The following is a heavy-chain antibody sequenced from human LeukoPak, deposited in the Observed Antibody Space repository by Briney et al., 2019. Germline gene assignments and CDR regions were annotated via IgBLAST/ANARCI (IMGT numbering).Heavy chain of an antibody. CDR3: AKQSSPGQYSSSWYYFDY. J-gene: IGHJ4*02. V-gene: IGHV3-21*04. D-gene: IGHD6-13*01. CDR1: GFTFSSYS. Sequence: GGSLRLSCAASGFTFSSYSMNWVRQAPGKGLEWVSSISSSSSYRYYADSVKGRFTISRDNAKNSLYLQMNSLRAEDTAVYYCAKQSSPGQYSSSWYYFDYWGQGTLVTVSS. CDR2: ISSSSSYR.